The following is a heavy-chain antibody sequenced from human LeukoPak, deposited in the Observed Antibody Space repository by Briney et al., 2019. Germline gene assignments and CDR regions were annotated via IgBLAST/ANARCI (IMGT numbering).Heavy chain of an antibody. J-gene: IGHJ4*02. CDR1: GGSISSYY. D-gene: IGHD6-13*01. Sequence: PSETLSLTCTVSGGSISSYYWSWIRQPPGKGLEWIGYIYTSGSTNYNPSLKSRVTISVDTSKNQISLKLSSVTAADTAVYYCARQSEAAAGDYWGQGTLVTVSS. CDR3: ARQSEAAAGDY. V-gene: IGHV4-4*09. CDR2: IYTSGST.